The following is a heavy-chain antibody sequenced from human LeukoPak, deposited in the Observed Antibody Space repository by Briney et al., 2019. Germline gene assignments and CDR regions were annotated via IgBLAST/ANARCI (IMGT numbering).Heavy chain of an antibody. D-gene: IGHD2-2*01. CDR2: INHSGST. CDR1: GGSFSGYY. CDR3: ARTRYYCSSTSCYRSHNWFDH. Sequence: PSETLSLTCAVYGGSFSGYYWSWIRQPPGKGLEWIGEINHSGSTNYNPSLKSRVTISVDTSKNQFSLKLSSVTAADTAVYYCARTRYYCSSTSCYRSHNWFDHWGQGTLVTVSS. V-gene: IGHV4-34*01. J-gene: IGHJ5*02.